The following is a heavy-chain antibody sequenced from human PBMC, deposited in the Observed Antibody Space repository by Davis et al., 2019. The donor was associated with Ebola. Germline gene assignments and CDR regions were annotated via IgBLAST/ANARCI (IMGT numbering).Heavy chain of an antibody. CDR3: AKDFWTGATLCDY. J-gene: IGHJ4*02. D-gene: IGHD3/OR15-3a*01. V-gene: IGHV3-30*18. CDR1: GFTFSSYG. Sequence: GGSLRLSCAASGFTFSSYGMHWVRQAPGKGLEWVAVISYDGSNKYYADSVKGRFTISRDNSKNTLYLQMNSLRAEDTAVYYCAKDFWTGATLCDYWGQGTLVTVSP. CDR2: ISYDGSNK.